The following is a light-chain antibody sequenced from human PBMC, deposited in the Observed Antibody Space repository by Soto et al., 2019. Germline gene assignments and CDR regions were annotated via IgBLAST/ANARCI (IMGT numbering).Light chain of an antibody. J-gene: IGKJ3*01. Sequence: DIQMTQSPSSLSATVGDRVTITCRASQTIGKYLNWYQQQPGKVPKLLIYDASYIQSGVPSRFSGSESGTDFTLNISGLRPEDFATYYCQQSFSIPFTFGPGTKVDIK. CDR2: DAS. V-gene: IGKV1-39*01. CDR3: QQSFSIPFT. CDR1: QTIGKY.